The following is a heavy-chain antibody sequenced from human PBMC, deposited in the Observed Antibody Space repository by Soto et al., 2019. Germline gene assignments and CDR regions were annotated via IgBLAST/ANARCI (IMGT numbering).Heavy chain of an antibody. J-gene: IGHJ4*02. Sequence: SLRLSCAASGFTFSGAWMTWVRQAPGKGLEWVGLIKSKADGETTHYAAPVEGRFTISRDDSKSTLSLQMNSLKVEDTAVYYCVTDVPNDIYPYDYWGQGTLVTVSS. D-gene: IGHD3-9*01. CDR1: GFTFSGAW. V-gene: IGHV3-15*01. CDR2: IKSKADGETT. CDR3: VTDVPNDIYPYDY.